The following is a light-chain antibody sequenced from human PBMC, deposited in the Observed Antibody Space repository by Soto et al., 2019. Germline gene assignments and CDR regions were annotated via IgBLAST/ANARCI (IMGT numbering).Light chain of an antibody. J-gene: IGKJ1*01. CDR2: GAS. CDR3: QQYGTSPRT. CDR1: QSVISNF. Sequence: DIVLTQSPGTLSLSPGERATLSCRASQSVISNFLAWYQQKPGQAPRLLIYGASSRATGIPDRFSGNGSGTDFTLTISRLEPEDFAVYYCQQYGTSPRTFGQGTKVDVK. V-gene: IGKV3-20*01.